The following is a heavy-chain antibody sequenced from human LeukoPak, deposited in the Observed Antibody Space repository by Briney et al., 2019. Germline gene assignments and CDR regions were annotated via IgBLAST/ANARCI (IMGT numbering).Heavy chain of an antibody. V-gene: IGHV4-39*07. CDR3: ASGPEPPYNWFDP. CDR1: GGSISSSSYY. CDR2: IYYSGST. D-gene: IGHD1-14*01. J-gene: IGHJ5*02. Sequence: SETLSLTCTVSGGSISSSSYYWGWIRQPPGKGLEWIRSIYYSGSTYYNPSLKSRVTISVDTSKNQFSLKLSSVTAADTAVYYCASGPEPPYNWFDPWGQGTLVTVSS.